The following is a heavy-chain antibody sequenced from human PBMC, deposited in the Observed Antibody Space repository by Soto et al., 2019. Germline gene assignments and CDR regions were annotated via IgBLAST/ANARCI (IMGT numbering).Heavy chain of an antibody. J-gene: IGHJ4*02. CDR1: GFTFSSYA. CDR3: AKDQGGCSSTSCPL. Sequence: VGSLRLSCAASGFTFSSYAMSWVRQAPGKGLEWVSAISGSGGSTYYADSVKGRFTISRDNSKNTLYLQMNSLRAEDTAVYYCAKDQGGCSSTSCPLWGQGTLVTVSS. CDR2: ISGSGGST. D-gene: IGHD2-2*01. V-gene: IGHV3-23*01.